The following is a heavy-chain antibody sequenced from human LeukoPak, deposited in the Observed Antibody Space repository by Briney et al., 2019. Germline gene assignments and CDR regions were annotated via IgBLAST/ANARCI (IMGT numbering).Heavy chain of an antibody. D-gene: IGHD3-10*01. CDR1: GGSISSSSYY. Sequence: SETLSLTCTVSGGSISSSSYYWGRIRQPPGKGLEWIGSISYSGSTYYNPSLKSRVTISVDTSKNQFSLKLSSVTAADTAVYYCARPGILWAGDAFDIWGQGTMVTVSS. V-gene: IGHV4-39*01. J-gene: IGHJ3*02. CDR3: ARPGILWAGDAFDI. CDR2: ISYSGST.